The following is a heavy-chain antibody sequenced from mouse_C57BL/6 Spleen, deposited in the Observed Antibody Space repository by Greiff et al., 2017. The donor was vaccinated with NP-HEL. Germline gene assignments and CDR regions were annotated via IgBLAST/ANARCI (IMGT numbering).Heavy chain of an antibody. CDR3: ARDQLGLFAY. CDR1: GFTFSSYA. V-gene: IGHV5-4*01. Sequence: EVKLQESGGGLVKPGGSLKPSCAASGFTFSSYAMSWVRQTPEKRLEWVATISDGGSYTYYPDNVKGRFTISRDNAKNNLYLQMSHLKSEDTAMYYCARDQLGLFAYWGQGTLVTVSA. D-gene: IGHD4-1*02. J-gene: IGHJ3*01. CDR2: ISDGGSYT.